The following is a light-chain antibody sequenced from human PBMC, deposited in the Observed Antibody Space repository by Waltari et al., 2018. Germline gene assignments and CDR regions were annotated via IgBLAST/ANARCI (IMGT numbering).Light chain of an antibody. CDR2: DAS. CDR3: QQYDNLPFT. J-gene: IGKJ3*01. V-gene: IGKV1-33*01. Sequence: IQMTQSPPTLSASVGYRVTITFQASQDISNYLNWYQQKPGKAPKLLIYDASNLETGVPSRFSGSGSGTDFTFTISSLQPEDIATYYCQQYDNLPFTFGPGTKVDIK. CDR1: QDISNY.